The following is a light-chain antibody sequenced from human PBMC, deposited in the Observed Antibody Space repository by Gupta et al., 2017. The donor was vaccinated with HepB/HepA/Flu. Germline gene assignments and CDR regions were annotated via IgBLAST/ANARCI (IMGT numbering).Light chain of an antibody. J-gene: IGKJ5*01. Sequence: DIQMTQSPSSLSASVGDRVTITCQASQDISKSLNWYQQKPGKAPQLLIYDASNLKIGVPLRFSGSGSGTDFTFTINSLQPEDIATYFCQQYVNFPITFGQGTRLDIK. V-gene: IGKV1-33*01. CDR3: QQYVNFPIT. CDR2: DAS. CDR1: QDISKS.